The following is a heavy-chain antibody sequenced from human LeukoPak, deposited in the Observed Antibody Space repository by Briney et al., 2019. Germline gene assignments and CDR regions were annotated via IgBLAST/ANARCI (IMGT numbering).Heavy chain of an antibody. V-gene: IGHV4-30-2*01. Sequence: PSETLSLTCAVSGGSISSGGYSWSWIRQPPGKGLEWIGYIYHSGSTYYNPSLKSRVTISVDRSKNQFSLKLSSVTAADTAVYYCAREKPRGWFDPWGQGTLVTVSS. CDR2: IYHSGST. CDR3: AREKPRGWFDP. CDR1: GGSISSGGYS. J-gene: IGHJ5*02.